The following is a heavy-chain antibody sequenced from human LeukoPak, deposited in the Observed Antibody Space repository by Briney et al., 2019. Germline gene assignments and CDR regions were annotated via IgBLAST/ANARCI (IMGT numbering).Heavy chain of an antibody. CDR3: ARDLRCGHRLCGFDY. D-gene: IGHD3-10*02. CDR2: INPNSGGT. J-gene: IGHJ4*02. Sequence: ASVKVSCKASGYTFTGYYMHWVRQAPGQGLEWMGWINPNSGGTNNAQKFQGRVTMTRDTSISTAYMELSRLRSDDTAVYYCARDLRCGHRLCGFDYWGQGTLDTVSS. V-gene: IGHV1-2*02. CDR1: GYTFTGYY.